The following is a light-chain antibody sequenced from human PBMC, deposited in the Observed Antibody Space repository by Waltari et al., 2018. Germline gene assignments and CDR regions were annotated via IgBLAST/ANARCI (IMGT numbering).Light chain of an antibody. Sequence: QLVLTQSPSASASLGASVKLTCTLSSGPSSYAIAWPQQQPEKGPRYLMKLNSDGSHSKGDGIPDRFSGSSSGAERYLTISSLQSEDEADYYCQTWGTGIWVFGGGTKLTVL. V-gene: IGLV4-69*01. CDR1: SGPSSYA. J-gene: IGLJ3*02. CDR3: QTWGTGIWV. CDR2: LNSDGSH.